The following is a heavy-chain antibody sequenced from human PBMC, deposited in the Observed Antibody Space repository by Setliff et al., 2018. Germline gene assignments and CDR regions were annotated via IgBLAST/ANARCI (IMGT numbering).Heavy chain of an antibody. Sequence: KPSETLSLTCTVSGASISDYYWTWIRQPAGKELEWIGRVSASGSTTYNPSLNSRVTMSVDTSRNQISLNLTSVTAADTAMYYCARERTIFGILVISGWFDPWGQGTVVTVSS. V-gene: IGHV4-4*07. J-gene: IGHJ5*02. D-gene: IGHD3-3*01. CDR3: ARERTIFGILVISGWFDP. CDR2: VSASGST. CDR1: GASISDYY.